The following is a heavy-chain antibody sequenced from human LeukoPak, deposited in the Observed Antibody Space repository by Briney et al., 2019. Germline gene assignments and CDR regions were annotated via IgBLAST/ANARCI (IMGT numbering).Heavy chain of an antibody. CDR1: GFTFNTHD. Sequence: GGSLRLPCAASGFTFNTHDMHWVRQAPGKGLDWVAFIRSDGRNKYYPDSVKGRFTISRDNSRNTLCLQMDGLRADDTALYYCATALGISYWGQGTLVTVSS. V-gene: IGHV3-30*02. CDR2: IRSDGRNK. J-gene: IGHJ4*02. D-gene: IGHD7-27*01. CDR3: ATALGISY.